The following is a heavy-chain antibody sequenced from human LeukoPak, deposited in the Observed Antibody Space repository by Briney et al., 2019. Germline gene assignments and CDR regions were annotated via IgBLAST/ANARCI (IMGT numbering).Heavy chain of an antibody. V-gene: IGHV4-59*08. Sequence: SETLSLTCTVSGDSVSGVYWSWIRQPPGEGLEWIGYVYYSGDTNYNPSLKSRVTMSLDTSKNQVSLRLSSVTAADTAVYYCARHPFATPFDYWGRGTLVTVSS. CDR1: GDSVSGVY. J-gene: IGHJ4*02. D-gene: IGHD2-15*01. CDR2: VYYSGDT. CDR3: ARHPFATPFDY.